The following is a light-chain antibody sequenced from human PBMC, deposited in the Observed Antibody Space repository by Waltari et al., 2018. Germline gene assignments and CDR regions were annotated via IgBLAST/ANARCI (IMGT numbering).Light chain of an antibody. CDR3: MQGIHLPLT. V-gene: IGKV2-29*02. J-gene: IGKJ4*01. CDR2: EVS. CDR1: QSLLHSDGKTY. Sequence: DIVMTQTPLSLSVTPGQPASISCKSSQSLLHSDGKTYLYWYLQKPGQSPQLLIYEVSSPFSGVPDRLSGSGSGTDFTLKISRVEAEDVGVYYCMQGIHLPLTFGGGTKVEIK.